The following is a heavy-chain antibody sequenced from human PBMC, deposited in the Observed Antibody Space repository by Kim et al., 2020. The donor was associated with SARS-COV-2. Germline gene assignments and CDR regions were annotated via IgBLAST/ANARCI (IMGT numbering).Heavy chain of an antibody. Sequence: TAYAAPVKGRFPISRDDSKNTAYLQMNSLKTEDTAVYYCTRNGWLRSLDYWGQGTLVTVSS. V-gene: IGHV3-73*01. CDR2: T. J-gene: IGHJ4*02. D-gene: IGHD5-12*01. CDR3: TRNGWLRSLDY.